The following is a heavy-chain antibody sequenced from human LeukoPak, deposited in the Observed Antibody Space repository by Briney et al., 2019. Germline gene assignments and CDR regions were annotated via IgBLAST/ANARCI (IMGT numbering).Heavy chain of an antibody. Sequence: GGSLRLSCVASGFTFSSYEMNWVRQAPGKGLEWISYISASGTITHYADSVKGRFTISRDNAKNSLYLQMNSLRAEDTAVYYCAREAKGSYYNFDYWGQGTLVTVSS. V-gene: IGHV3-48*03. CDR2: ISASGTIT. D-gene: IGHD3-10*01. J-gene: IGHJ4*02. CDR1: GFTFSSYE. CDR3: AREAKGSYYNFDY.